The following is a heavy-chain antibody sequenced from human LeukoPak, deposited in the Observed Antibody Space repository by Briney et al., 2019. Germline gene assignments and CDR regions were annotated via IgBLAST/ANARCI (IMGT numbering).Heavy chain of an antibody. J-gene: IGHJ4*02. CDR3: ARAAHSSSAF. V-gene: IGHV3-7*01. CDR2: IKQDGSER. D-gene: IGHD6-13*01. CDR1: GFTFSSYW. Sequence: GGSLRLSCAASGFTFSSYWMSWVRQAPGRGLEWVANIKQDGSERYYVDSVKGRFTISRDNAKNSLYLQMDSLRAEDTAVYYCARAAHSSSAFWGQGTLVTVSS.